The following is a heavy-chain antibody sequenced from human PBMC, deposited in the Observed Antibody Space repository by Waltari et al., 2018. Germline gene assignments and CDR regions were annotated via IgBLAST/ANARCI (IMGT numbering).Heavy chain of an antibody. CDR1: GFSFGASE. CDR3: ARDDHGSGRRFEY. D-gene: IGHD3-10*01. V-gene: IGHV3-48*03. J-gene: IGHJ4*02. CDR2: ISSSGSRI. Sequence: DVQLVESGGGLVPPGGSLRLSCAASGFSFGASEMNWARQAPGKGLGWVSYISSSGSRIEYADSVQGRFTVSRDNARNSLYLQMNSLRAADTAVYYCARDDHGSGRRFEYWGQGTLVTVSS.